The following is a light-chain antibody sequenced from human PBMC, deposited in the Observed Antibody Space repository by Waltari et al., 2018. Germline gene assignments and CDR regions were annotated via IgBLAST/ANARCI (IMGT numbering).Light chain of an antibody. CDR2: DFS. Sequence: QSALTQPASVSGSPGQSITISCTGTSSHVGGYNYASWYQQHPGKAPKLMIYDFSKRPSGVSNRFSGSKSGNTASLTISGLQAEDEADYYCSSYTSSSTLVFGGGTKLTVL. CDR3: SSYTSSSTLV. CDR1: SSHVGGYNY. V-gene: IGLV2-14*01. J-gene: IGLJ2*01.